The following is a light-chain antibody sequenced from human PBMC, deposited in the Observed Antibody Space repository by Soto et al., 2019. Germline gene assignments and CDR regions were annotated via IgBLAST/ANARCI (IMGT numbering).Light chain of an antibody. CDR2: GAS. CDR3: QQYGSSPLT. Sequence: IVLTQSPATLSLSPWERATLSCRASQSVSSYLAWYQQKPGQAPRLIIYGASIRATGIPDRFSGSGSGTDFTLTISRLEPEDFAVYYCQQYGSSPLTFGGGTKVDIK. V-gene: IGKV3-20*01. J-gene: IGKJ4*01. CDR1: QSVSSY.